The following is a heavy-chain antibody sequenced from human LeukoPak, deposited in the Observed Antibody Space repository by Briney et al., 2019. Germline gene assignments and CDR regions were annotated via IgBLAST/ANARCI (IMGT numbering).Heavy chain of an antibody. Sequence: SETLSLTCAVYGGSFSGYYWSWIRQPPGKGLEWIGEINHSGSTNYNPSLKSRVTISVDTSKSQFSLKLSSVTAADTAVYYCARGRDITIFGVVIRTNDYWGQGTLVTVSS. CDR1: GGSFSGYY. CDR3: ARGRDITIFGVVIRTNDY. CDR2: INHSGST. D-gene: IGHD3-3*01. V-gene: IGHV4-34*01. J-gene: IGHJ4*02.